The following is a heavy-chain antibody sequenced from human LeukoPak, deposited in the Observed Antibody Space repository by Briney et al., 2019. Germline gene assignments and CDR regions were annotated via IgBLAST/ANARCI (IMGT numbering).Heavy chain of an antibody. D-gene: IGHD6-19*01. V-gene: IGHV4-39*01. CDR3: ARGWADSHLFDY. J-gene: IGHJ4*02. Sequence: SETLSLTCTVSGGSISSSSYYWGWIRQPPGKGLEWIGSIYYSGSTYYNPSLKSRVTISVDTSKNQFSLKLSSVTAADTAVYYCARGWADSHLFDYWGQGTLVTVSS. CDR2: IYYSGST. CDR1: GGSISSSSYY.